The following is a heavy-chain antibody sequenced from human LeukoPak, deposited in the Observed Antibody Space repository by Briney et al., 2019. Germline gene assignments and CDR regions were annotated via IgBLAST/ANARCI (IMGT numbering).Heavy chain of an antibody. CDR3: AKRGSSSWPQFDY. D-gene: IGHD6-13*01. CDR2: ISGGTGGST. Sequence: GGSLKLSCAASGFTFNDYAINWVRQAPGKGLEWVSVISGGTGGSTYYADSVKGRFTISRDNSKNTLYLQMNSLRAEDTAVYYCAKRGSSSWPQFDYWGQGTLVTVSS. J-gene: IGHJ4*02. CDR1: GFTFNDYA. V-gene: IGHV3-23*01.